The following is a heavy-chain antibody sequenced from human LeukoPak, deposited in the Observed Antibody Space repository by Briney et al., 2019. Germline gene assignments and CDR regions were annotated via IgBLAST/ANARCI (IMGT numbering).Heavy chain of an antibody. V-gene: IGHV3-43*01. J-gene: IGHJ6*02. D-gene: IGHD3-10*01. CDR1: GFTFDDYT. CDR2: ISWDGGST. CDR3: AKDNGSGSYYNGIYGMDV. Sequence: GGSLRLSCAASGFTFDDYTMYWVRQAPGKGLEWVSLISWDGGSTYYADSVKGRFTISRDNSKNSLYLQMNSLRTEDTALYYCAKDNGSGSYYNGIYGMDVWGQGTTVTVSS.